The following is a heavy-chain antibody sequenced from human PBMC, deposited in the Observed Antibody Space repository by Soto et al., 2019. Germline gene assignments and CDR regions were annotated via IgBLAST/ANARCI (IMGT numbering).Heavy chain of an antibody. CDR3: TRHGPTREGVVVAATRYYYYGMDV. J-gene: IGHJ6*02. Sequence: EVQLVESGGGLVQPWGSLKLSCAASGFTFSGSAMHWVRQASGTGLEWVGRLRSKANSYATAYAASVKGRFTISRDDSKNTAYLQMNSLKTEDTAVYYCTRHGPTREGVVVAATRYYYYGMDVWGQGTTVTVSS. CDR2: LRSKANSYAT. V-gene: IGHV3-73*01. D-gene: IGHD2-15*01. CDR1: GFTFSGSA.